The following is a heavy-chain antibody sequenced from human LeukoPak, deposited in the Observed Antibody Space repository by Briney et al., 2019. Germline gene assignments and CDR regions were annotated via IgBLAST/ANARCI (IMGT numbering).Heavy chain of an antibody. V-gene: IGHV3-11*01. Sequence: PGGSLRLSCAASGFTFSDYYMSWIRQAPGKGLEWVSYISSSTSTIYYADSVKGRFTISRDNAKNSLCLQMNSLRAEDTAVYYCAREPYSGSWYWKDSWGQGTLVTVSS. J-gene: IGHJ4*02. CDR2: ISSSTSTI. CDR1: GFTFSDYY. CDR3: AREPYSGSWYWKDS. D-gene: IGHD6-13*01.